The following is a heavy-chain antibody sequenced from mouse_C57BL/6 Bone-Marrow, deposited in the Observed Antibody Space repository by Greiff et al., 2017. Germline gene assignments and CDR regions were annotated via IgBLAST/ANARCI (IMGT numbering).Heavy chain of an antibody. Sequence: EVQLQQSGAELVRPGASVTLSCTASGFNIKDDYMHWVKQRPEQGLEWIGWIDPENGDTEYASKFQGKATITADTSSNTAYLQLRSLTSEDTAVYYCTTVRVTTIVADYWGKGTTLTVSS. CDR2: IDPENGDT. CDR3: TTVRVTTIVADY. J-gene: IGHJ2*01. D-gene: IGHD1-1*01. V-gene: IGHV14-4*01. CDR1: GFNIKDDY.